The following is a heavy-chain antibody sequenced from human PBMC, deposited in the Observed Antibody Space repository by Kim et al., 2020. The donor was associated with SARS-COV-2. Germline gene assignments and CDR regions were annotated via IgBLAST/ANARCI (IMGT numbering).Heavy chain of an antibody. V-gene: IGHV4-59*01. CDR3: ARDLRLGYCSSTSCQNYNWFDP. J-gene: IGHJ5*02. D-gene: IGHD2-2*01. CDR2: IYYSGST. Sequence: SETLSLTCTVSGGSISSYYWSWIRQPPGKGLEWIGYIYYSGSTNYNPSLKSRVTISVDTSKNQFSLKLSSVTAADTAVYYCARDLRLGYCSSTSCQNYNWFDPWGQGTLVTVSS. CDR1: GGSISSYY.